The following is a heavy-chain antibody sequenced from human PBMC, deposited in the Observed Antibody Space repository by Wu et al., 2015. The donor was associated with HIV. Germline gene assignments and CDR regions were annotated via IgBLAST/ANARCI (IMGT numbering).Heavy chain of an antibody. CDR1: GYTFTGYY. Sequence: QVQLVQSGAEVKKPGASVKVSCKASGYTFTGYYMHWVRQAPGQGLEWMGWINPNSGGTNYAQKFQGRVTMTRDTSISTAYMELSRLRSDDTAVYYCASEHSSSWYRGAFDIWGQGTMVTVSS. CDR2: INPNSGGT. V-gene: IGHV1-2*02. CDR3: ASEHSSSWYRGAFDI. J-gene: IGHJ3*02. D-gene: IGHD6-13*01.